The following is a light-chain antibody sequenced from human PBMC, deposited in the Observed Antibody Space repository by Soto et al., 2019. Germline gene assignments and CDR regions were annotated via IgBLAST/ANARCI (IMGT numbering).Light chain of an antibody. CDR3: QQYGTSPYT. CDR2: GAS. CDR1: QSVSSSY. V-gene: IGKV3-20*01. J-gene: IGKJ2*01. Sequence: EIVLTQSPGTLSLSPGERATLSCRASQSVSSSYLAWYQQKPGQAPRLLIYGASSRATGIPDRFSGSGSGTDFTITINRLEPEDFAVYFCQQYGTSPYTFGQGTKLEIK.